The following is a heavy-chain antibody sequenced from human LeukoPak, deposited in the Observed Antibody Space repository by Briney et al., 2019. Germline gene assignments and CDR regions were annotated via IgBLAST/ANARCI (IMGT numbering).Heavy chain of an antibody. CDR3: TTLLPGHYYYYYMDV. J-gene: IGHJ6*03. CDR2: IKSKTDGGTT. V-gene: IGHV3-15*01. CDR1: GFTFSNAW. D-gene: IGHD1-14*01. Sequence: GGSLRLSCAASGFTFSNAWMSWVRQAPGKGLEWVGRIKSKTDGGTTDYAAPVKGRFTISRDDSKNTLYLQMNSLKTEDTAVYYCTTLLPGHYYYYYMDVWGKGTTVTVSS.